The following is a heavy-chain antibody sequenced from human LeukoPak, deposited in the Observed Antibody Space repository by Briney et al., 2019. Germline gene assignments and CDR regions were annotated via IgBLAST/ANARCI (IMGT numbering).Heavy chain of an antibody. D-gene: IGHD6-13*01. CDR3: ARVSSSWSFDY. J-gene: IGHJ4*02. CDR1: GGTFSSYA. Sequence: GWLLRSCSASGGTFSSYAMLWVRQAAAKGLEWGAVISYDGSNKYYSDYVKGRFTISRDNSKNTPLQQMKSRMADDAAADYYARVSSSWSFDYWGRGILVAVSA. CDR2: ISYDGSNK. V-gene: IGHV3-30*04.